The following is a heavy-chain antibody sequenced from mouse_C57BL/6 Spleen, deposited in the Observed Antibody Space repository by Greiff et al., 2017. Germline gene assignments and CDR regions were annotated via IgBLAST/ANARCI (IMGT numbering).Heavy chain of an antibody. CDR2: ISDGGSYT. CDR1: GFTFSDYY. J-gene: IGHJ3*01. D-gene: IGHD2-1*01. Sequence: EVKLMESGGGLVKPGGSLKLSCAASGFTFSDYYMNWVRQTPEKRLEWVATISDGGSYTYYPDSVKGRFTISRDNAKNNLYLQMSSLKSEDTAMYYCARDGNYAYWGQGTLVTVSA. CDR3: ARDGNYAY. V-gene: IGHV5-4*02.